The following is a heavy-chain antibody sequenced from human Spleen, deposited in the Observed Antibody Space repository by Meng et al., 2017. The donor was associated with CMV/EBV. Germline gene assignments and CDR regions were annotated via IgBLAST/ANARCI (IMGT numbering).Heavy chain of an antibody. CDR1: VG. D-gene: IGHD3-22*01. V-gene: IGHV2-5*04. Sequence: VGVGWVRQSPGTALEWLALISWNDNTFYRPSLIRRLTITKDTSENRVVLTMTNVEPVDTGTYYCVYRKSRFNGSGYDSSGYWLNWFDPWGQGTLVTSPQ. CDR3: VYRKSRFNGSGYDSSGYWLNWFDP. CDR2: ISWNDNT. J-gene: IGHJ5*02.